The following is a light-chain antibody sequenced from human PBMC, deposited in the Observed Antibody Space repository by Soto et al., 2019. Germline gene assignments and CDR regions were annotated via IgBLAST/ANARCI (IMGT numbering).Light chain of an antibody. V-gene: IGKV1-5*03. Sequence: DIQMTQSPSTLSASVGDRVTITCRASQSVSHWLAWYQQRPGKAPKLLIYEASYLQSGVPSRFSGSGSATEFTLTISSLQPDDFATYDCQQYHSYAYTFGQGTRLEIK. CDR1: QSVSHW. CDR3: QQYHSYAYT. J-gene: IGKJ2*01. CDR2: EAS.